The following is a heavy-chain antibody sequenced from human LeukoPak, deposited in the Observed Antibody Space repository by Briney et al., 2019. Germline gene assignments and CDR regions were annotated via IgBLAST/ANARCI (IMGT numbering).Heavy chain of an antibody. Sequence: SETLSLTCTVSGDSISRRGFYSGWIRQPPGKALECIGSIYSSGNPYYNPSLKSRVTISVDASQNQFSLKLSSVTAADTAVYYFASLTGTHWAFYNWGQGTLVIVSS. J-gene: IGHJ4*02. D-gene: IGHD1-20*01. CDR2: IYSSGNP. CDR3: ASLTGTHWAFYN. V-gene: IGHV4-39*01. CDR1: GDSISRRGFY.